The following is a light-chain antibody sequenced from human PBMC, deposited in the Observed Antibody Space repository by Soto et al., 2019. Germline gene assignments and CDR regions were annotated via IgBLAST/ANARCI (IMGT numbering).Light chain of an antibody. CDR3: QQYNSYSGT. Sequence: DIQMTQSPSTLSASVGDRVTITCRASQSISTWLAWYQQKPGKAPKLLIYKASSLESGVPSRFSGSGSGTEFTFTNSSLEPDDFATYYCQQYNSYSGTFGHGTKVEI. CDR1: QSISTW. J-gene: IGKJ1*01. CDR2: KAS. V-gene: IGKV1-5*03.